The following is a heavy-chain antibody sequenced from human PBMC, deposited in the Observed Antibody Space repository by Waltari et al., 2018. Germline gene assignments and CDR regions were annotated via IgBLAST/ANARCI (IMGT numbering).Heavy chain of an antibody. J-gene: IGHJ4*02. V-gene: IGHV3-15*07. CDR2: MKDKADGGTI. D-gene: IGHD5-12*01. Sequence: DVQLVESGGGLVKPGGSLRLSCSASGISFTDAWMNWVRQAPGRWLEWIGRMKDKADGGTIDYAAPVKGRFTISRDDSKNMTYLQMNSLKPDDTGVYFCLYDPSVWGQGTLVTVSS. CDR1: GISFTDAW. CDR3: LYDPSV.